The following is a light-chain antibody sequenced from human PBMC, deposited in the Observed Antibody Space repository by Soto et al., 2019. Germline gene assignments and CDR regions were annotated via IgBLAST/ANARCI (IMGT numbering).Light chain of an antibody. J-gene: IGKJ5*01. V-gene: IGKV3-11*01. CDR3: QQRYNWPIT. CDR1: QSVSNS. CDR2: DAS. Sequence: EIVLTQSPGTLSLSPGERATLSCRASQSVSNSLAWYQQRPGQAPRLLIYDASNRATGIPARFSGSGSGTGFTLTISSLEPEDFAVYYCQQRYNWPITFGQGTRLEIK.